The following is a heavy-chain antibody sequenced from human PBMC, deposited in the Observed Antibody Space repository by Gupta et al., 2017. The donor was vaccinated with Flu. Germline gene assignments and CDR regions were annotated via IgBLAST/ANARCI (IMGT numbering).Heavy chain of an antibody. CDR3: ARDIGSSQPFDY. CDR2: ISGYNGNT. J-gene: IGHJ4*02. Sequence: KASGYTLTSYGISWVRQAPGQGLEWMGWISGYNGNTNYAQKLQGRVTMTTDTSTSTAYMELRSLRSDDTAVYYCARDIGSSQPFDYWGQGTLVIVSS. V-gene: IGHV1-18*01. CDR1: GYTLTSYG. D-gene: IGHD6-13*01.